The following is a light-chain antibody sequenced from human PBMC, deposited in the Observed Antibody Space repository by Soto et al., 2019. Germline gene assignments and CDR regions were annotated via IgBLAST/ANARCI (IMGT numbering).Light chain of an antibody. CDR2: SNN. Sequence: QSVLTQPPSASGTPGQRVTISCSGSSSNIGSNTVNWYQQLPGTAPKLLIYSNNQRPSGVPDRFSGSKSGTSASLAISGPELGDEAVYDCAAWDDSLNARGVVFAGGTKLTVL. V-gene: IGLV1-44*01. CDR1: SSNIGSNT. J-gene: IGLJ2*01. CDR3: AAWDDSLNARGVV.